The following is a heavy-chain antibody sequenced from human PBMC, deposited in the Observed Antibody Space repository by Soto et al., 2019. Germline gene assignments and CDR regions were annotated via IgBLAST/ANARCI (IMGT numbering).Heavy chain of an antibody. CDR2: IKSKTDMGTT. Sequence: EVQLVESGGGLVKPGGSLRLSCAASGFTFSNAWMNWVRQAPGEGLALVGLIKSKTDMGTTDYAAPVKGRFTISRDDSKNSLYLQMNSLKAEDTAVYYCTTDLYTSSWYEGDYWGQGTLVTVSS. CDR1: GFTFSNAW. D-gene: IGHD6-13*01. CDR3: TTDLYTSSWYEGDY. V-gene: IGHV3-15*07. J-gene: IGHJ4*02.